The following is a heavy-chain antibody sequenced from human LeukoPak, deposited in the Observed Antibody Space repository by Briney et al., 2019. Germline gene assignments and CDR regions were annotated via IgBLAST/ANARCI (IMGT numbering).Heavy chain of an antibody. D-gene: IGHD1-26*01. Sequence: GGSLRLSCAASGFTFSTYSMIWVRQAPGKGLEWVSYISSSGTTIYYADSVKGRCTISRDNAKHSLYLQMNSLRDDDTAVYYCARVNMVGATHFDYWGQGTLVTVSS. CDR2: ISSSGTTI. CDR3: ARVNMVGATHFDY. V-gene: IGHV3-48*02. J-gene: IGHJ4*02. CDR1: GFTFSTYS.